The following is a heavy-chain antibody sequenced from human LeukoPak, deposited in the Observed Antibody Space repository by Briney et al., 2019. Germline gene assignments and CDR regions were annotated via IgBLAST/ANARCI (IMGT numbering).Heavy chain of an antibody. V-gene: IGHV3-21*01. J-gene: IGHJ4*02. CDR3: ARDLYDSGAYSSPIDY. Sequence: GGSLRLSCAASGVTFRSYSMNWVRQAPGKGLEWVSSISSSSSYIHSADSVKGRFTISRDNAKNSLYLQMNSLRAEDTAVYYCARDLYDSGAYSSPIDYWGQGTLVTVSS. D-gene: IGHD3-22*01. CDR2: ISSSSSYI. CDR1: GVTFRSYS.